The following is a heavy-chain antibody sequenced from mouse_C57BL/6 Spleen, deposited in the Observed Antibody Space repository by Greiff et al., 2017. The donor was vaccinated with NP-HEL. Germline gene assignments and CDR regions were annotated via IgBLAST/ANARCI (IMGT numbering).Heavy chain of an antibody. Sequence: VQLQQSGAELAKPGASVKLSCKASGYTFTSYWMHWVKQRPGQGLEWIGYINPSSGYTKYNQKFKDKATLTADKSSSTAYMQLSSLTSEDSAVYYCARQDYGNLWYFDVWGTGTTVTVSS. CDR3: ARQDYGNLWYFDV. J-gene: IGHJ1*03. CDR1: GYTFTSYW. D-gene: IGHD2-1*01. CDR2: INPSSGYT. V-gene: IGHV1-7*01.